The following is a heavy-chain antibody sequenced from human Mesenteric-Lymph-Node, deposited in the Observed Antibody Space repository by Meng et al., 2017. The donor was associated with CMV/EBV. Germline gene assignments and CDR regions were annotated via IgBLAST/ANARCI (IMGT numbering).Heavy chain of an antibody. CDR1: GFTFSSYW. V-gene: IGHV3-7*01. J-gene: IGHJ1*01. D-gene: IGHD2-2*01. CDR3: AKDARSCSSTSCYFQH. CDR2: IKQDGSEK. Sequence: GGSLRLSCAASGFTFSSYWMSWVRQAPGKGLEWVANIKQDGSEKYYVDSVKGRFTISRDNAKNSLYLQMNSLRAEDTAVYYCAKDARSCSSTSCYFQHWGQGTLVTVSS.